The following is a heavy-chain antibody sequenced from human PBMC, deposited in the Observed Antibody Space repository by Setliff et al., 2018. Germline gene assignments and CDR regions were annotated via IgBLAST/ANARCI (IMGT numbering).Heavy chain of an antibody. CDR1: GGPFRSYA. Sequence: ASVKVSCKISGGPFRSYAINWVRQAPEQGLEWMGWISSYNGKTNYAQKLQGRVTMTTDTSTSTAYMELRSLRSDDTAVYYCARDPNVVLTYYYDSSGYSDAFDIWGQGTMVTVSS. D-gene: IGHD3-22*01. J-gene: IGHJ3*02. CDR2: ISSYNGKT. V-gene: IGHV1-18*01. CDR3: ARDPNVVLTYYYDSSGYSDAFDI.